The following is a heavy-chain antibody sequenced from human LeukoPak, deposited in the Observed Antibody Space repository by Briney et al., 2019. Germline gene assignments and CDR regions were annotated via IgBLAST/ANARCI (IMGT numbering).Heavy chain of an antibody. CDR2: ISSDGGST. J-gene: IGHJ4*02. D-gene: IGHD6-13*01. V-gene: IGHV3-64D*06. CDR3: VKDTSSIWWNYFDY. Sequence: PGGSLRLSCSASGFTFSSYAMHWVRQAPGKGLAYVSAISSDGGSTYYADTVKGRFTISRDNSKNTLYLQMSSLRAEDTAVYYCVKDTSSIWWNYFDYWGQGTLVTVSS. CDR1: GFTFSSYA.